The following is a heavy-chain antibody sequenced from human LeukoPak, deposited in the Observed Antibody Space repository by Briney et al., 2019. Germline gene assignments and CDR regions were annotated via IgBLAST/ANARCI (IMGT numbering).Heavy chain of an antibody. CDR1: GYSISSGYY. Sequence: KPSETLSLTCTVSGYSISSGYYWGWIRQPPGKGLEWIGSIYHSGSTYYNPSLKSRVTISVDTSKNQFSLKLSSVTAADTAVYYCARDLCITCGNLDYWGQGTLVTVSS. CDR2: IYHSGST. D-gene: IGHD2-15*01. V-gene: IGHV4-38-2*02. CDR3: ARDLCITCGNLDY. J-gene: IGHJ4*02.